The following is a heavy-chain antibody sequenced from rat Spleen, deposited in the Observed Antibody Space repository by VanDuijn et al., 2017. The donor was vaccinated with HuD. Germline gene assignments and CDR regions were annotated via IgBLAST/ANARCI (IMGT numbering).Heavy chain of an antibody. Sequence: EVQLVESGGGLVQPGRSLKLSCVASGFTFNNYWMTWIRQAPGKGLEWIASITKTGDNTYYPDSVQGRFTISRDIAKSTLYLQMNGLRSEDTATYYCARPGSDWAFAYWGQGTLVTVSS. D-gene: IGHD1-4*01. CDR3: ARPGSDWAFAY. CDR1: GFTFNNYW. CDR2: ITKTGDNT. J-gene: IGHJ3*01. V-gene: IGHV5-31*01.